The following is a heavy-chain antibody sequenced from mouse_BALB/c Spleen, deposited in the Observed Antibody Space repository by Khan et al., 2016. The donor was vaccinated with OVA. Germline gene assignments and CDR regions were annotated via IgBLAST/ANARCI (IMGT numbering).Heavy chain of an antibody. CDR1: GYSITSGYA. CDR3: ARGNYYGYYFDY. Sequence: VQLKESGPGLVKPSQSLSLTCTVTGYSITSGYAWNWIRQFPGNKLEWMGYISYSGVTSYTPSLKSLISITRDTSKNQFFLQLNSVTTEDTATYYCARGNYYGYYFDYWGQGTNLTVSS. J-gene: IGHJ2*01. V-gene: IGHV3-2*02. CDR2: ISYSGVT. D-gene: IGHD1-1*01.